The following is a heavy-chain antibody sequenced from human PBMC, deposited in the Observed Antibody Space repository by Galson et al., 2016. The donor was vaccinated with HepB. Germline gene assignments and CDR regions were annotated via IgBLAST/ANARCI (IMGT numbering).Heavy chain of an antibody. D-gene: IGHD3-3*01. Sequence: SLRLSCAASGFSFSRYWMHWVRQAPGKGLVCVSRINKDGSSTSYADSVKGRFTISSDNAKNTLYLQMNSLRAEDTAVYYCARMESGGYDFWSGHYSWSGGMDVWGQGTLVTVSS. CDR2: INKDGSST. V-gene: IGHV3-74*01. J-gene: IGHJ4*02. CDR3: ARMESGGYDFWSGHYSWSGGMDV. CDR1: GFSFSRYW.